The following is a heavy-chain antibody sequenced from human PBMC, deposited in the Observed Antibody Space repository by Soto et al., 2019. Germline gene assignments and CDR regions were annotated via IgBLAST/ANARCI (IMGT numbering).Heavy chain of an antibody. J-gene: IGHJ6*03. D-gene: IGHD3-22*01. CDR1: VYSFTSYW. CDR2: IYPGDSDT. CDR3: ARLDGYLKDYYYYMDV. Sequence: LGECLKISCAVSVYSFTSYWIVCVRRIPVKVLEWMGIIYPGDSDTRYSPSFQGQVTISADKSISTAYLQWSSLKASDTAMYYCARLDGYLKDYYYYMDVWGKGTTVTVSS. V-gene: IGHV5-51*01.